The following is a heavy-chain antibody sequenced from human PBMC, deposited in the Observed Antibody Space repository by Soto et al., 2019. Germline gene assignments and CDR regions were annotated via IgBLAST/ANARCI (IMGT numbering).Heavy chain of an antibody. V-gene: IGHV1-69*13. Sequence: SVKVSCKASGGTFSSYAISWVRQAPGQGLEWMGGIIPIFGTANYAQKFQGRVTITADESTSTAYMELSSLRSEDTAVYYCARAVGAPAVFSFDIWGQGTMVTVS. D-gene: IGHD1-26*01. J-gene: IGHJ3*02. CDR2: IIPIFGTA. CDR3: ARAVGAPAVFSFDI. CDR1: GGTFSSYA.